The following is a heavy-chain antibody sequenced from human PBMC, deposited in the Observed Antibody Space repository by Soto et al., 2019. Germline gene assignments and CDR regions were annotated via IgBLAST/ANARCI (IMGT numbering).Heavy chain of an antibody. CDR2: INPSGGST. CDR3: AYGSGSYYGFDY. CDR1: GYTFTSYY. Sequence: QVQLVQSGAEVKKPGASVKVSCKASGYTFTSYYMHWVRQAPGQGLEWMGIINPSGGSTSYAQKSQGRVTMTRDTSTSSVYMELSSLRSEDTAVYYCAYGSGSYYGFDYWGQGTLVTVSS. D-gene: IGHD3-10*01. J-gene: IGHJ4*02. V-gene: IGHV1-46*01.